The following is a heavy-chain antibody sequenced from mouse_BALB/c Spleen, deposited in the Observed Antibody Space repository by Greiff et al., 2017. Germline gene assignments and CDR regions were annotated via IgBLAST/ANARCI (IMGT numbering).Heavy chain of an antibody. V-gene: IGHV1-7*01. D-gene: IGHD2-1*01. CDR2: INPSTGYT. Sequence: VQLQQSGAELAKPGASVKMSCKASGYTFTSYWMHWVKQRPGQGLEWIGYINPSTGYTEYNQKFKDKATLTADKSSSTAYMQLSSMTSEDSAVYYCARAGNYVFAYWGQGTLVTVSA. CDR1: GYTFTSYW. CDR3: ARAGNYVFAY. J-gene: IGHJ3*01.